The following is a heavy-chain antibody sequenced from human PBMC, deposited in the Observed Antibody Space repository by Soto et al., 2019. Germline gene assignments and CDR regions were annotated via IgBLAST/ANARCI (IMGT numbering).Heavy chain of an antibody. V-gene: IGHV1-46*03. Sequence: ASVKVSCKAFGYSFISHYMYWVRQAPGQGLEWMGTIHPAGINTAYAQKFQGRVTMTTDTSTSTVYMELTSLTSEDTAVYYCARDTSWKDLVWWFAPWGQGTLVTSPQ. J-gene: IGHJ5*02. D-gene: IGHD1-1*01. CDR1: GYSFISHY. CDR3: ARDTSWKDLVWWFAP. CDR2: IHPAGINT.